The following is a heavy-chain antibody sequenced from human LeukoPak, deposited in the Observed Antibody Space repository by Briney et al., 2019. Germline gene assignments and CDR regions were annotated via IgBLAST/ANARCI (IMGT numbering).Heavy chain of an antibody. Sequence: SETLSLTCTVSGGSISSSSYYWGWIRQPPGKGLEWIGSIYYSGSTYYNPSLKSRVTISVDTSKNQFSLKLSPVTAADTAVYYCARAGPGYCSGGSCYWFDPWGQGTLVTVSS. J-gene: IGHJ5*02. CDR3: ARAGPGYCSGGSCYWFDP. V-gene: IGHV4-39*07. CDR1: GGSISSSSYY. CDR2: IYYSGST. D-gene: IGHD2-15*01.